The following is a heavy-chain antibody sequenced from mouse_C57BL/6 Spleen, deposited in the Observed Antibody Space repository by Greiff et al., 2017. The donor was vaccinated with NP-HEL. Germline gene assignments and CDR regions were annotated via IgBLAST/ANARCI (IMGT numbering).Heavy chain of an antibody. V-gene: IGHV1-15*01. D-gene: IGHD1-1*01. J-gene: IGHJ2*01. CDR1: GYTFTDYE. Sequence: VQLQQSGAELVRPGASVPLSCKASGYTFTDYEMHWVKQTPVHGLEWIGAIDPETGGTAYNQKFKGKAILTADKSSSTAYMELRSLTSEDSAVYYCTRFYYGSSFSFDYWGQGTTLTVSS. CDR3: TRFYYGSSFSFDY. CDR2: IDPETGGT.